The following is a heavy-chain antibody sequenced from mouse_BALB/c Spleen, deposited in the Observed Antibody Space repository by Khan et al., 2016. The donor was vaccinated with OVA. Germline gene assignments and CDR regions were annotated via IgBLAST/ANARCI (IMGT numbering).Heavy chain of an antibody. V-gene: IGHV1S137*01. Sequence: QVQLKQSGAELVRPGVSVKISCKGSGYTFTDFTIHWVKQSHALSLEWIGVISTYYGDVTYNQKFKGKATMTVDKSSSTTYMELARLTSEDSAILYCTRGGGGSRFAYWGQGTLVTVSA. CDR2: ISTYYGDV. CDR3: TRGGGGSRFAY. CDR1: GYTFTDFT. J-gene: IGHJ3*01.